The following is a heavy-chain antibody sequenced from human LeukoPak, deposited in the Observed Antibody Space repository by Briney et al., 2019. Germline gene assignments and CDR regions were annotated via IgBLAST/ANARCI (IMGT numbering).Heavy chain of an antibody. CDR2: ISAYNGNT. CDR1: GYTFTSYG. Sequence: ASVKVSCKASGYTFTSYGISWVRQAPGQGLEWMGWISAYNGNTNYAQKLQGRVTMTTDTSTSTACMELRSLRSDDTAVYYCARPTPYYYGSGSYRHYYGMDVWGQGTAVTVSS. CDR3: ARPTPYYYGSGSYRHYYGMDV. J-gene: IGHJ6*02. D-gene: IGHD3-10*01. V-gene: IGHV1-18*01.